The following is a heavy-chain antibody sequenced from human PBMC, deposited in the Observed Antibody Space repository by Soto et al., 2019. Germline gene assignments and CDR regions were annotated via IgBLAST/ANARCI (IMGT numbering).Heavy chain of an antibody. J-gene: IGHJ3*02. CDR3: TRRASGEDAFDI. Sequence: EVQLVESGGGLVQPGGSLKLSCAAFGFTFSGSAMHWVRQASGKGLEWVGRIRSKANSYATAYAASVKGRFTISRDDSKNTAYLQMNSLKTEDTAVYYCTRRASGEDAFDIWGQGTMVTVSS. CDR2: IRSKANSYAT. V-gene: IGHV3-73*01. CDR1: GFTFSGSA. D-gene: IGHD6-19*01.